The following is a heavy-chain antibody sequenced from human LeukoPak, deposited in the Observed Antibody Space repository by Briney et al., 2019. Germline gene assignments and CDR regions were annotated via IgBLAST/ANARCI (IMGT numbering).Heavy chain of an antibody. CDR3: TRSWSSSSTPMYNWFDP. CDR2: INHSGST. Sequence: SETLSLTCAVYGGSFSGYYWSWIRQPPGKGLEWIGEINHSGSTNYNPSLKSRVTISVDTSKNQFSLKLSSVTAADTAVYYCTRSWSSSSTPMYNWFDPWGQGTLVTVSS. J-gene: IGHJ5*02. CDR1: GGSFSGYY. D-gene: IGHD6-6*01. V-gene: IGHV4-34*01.